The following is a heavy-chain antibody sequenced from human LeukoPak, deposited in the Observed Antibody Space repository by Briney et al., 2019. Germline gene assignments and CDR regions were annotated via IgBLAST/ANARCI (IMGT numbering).Heavy chain of an antibody. CDR2: IYYSGST. J-gene: IGHJ5*02. CDR3: ARDVGFPGWFDP. CDR1: GGSISSGGYY. V-gene: IGHV4-31*03. Sequence: SETLSLTCTVSGGSISSGGYYWSWIRQHPGKGLEWIGYIYYSGSTYYNPSLKSRVTISVDTSKNQFSLKLSSVTAADTAVYYCARDVGFPGWFDPWGQGTLVTVSS.